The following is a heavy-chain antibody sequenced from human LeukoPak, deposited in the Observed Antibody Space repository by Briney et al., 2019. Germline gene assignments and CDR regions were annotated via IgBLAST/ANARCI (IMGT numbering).Heavy chain of an antibody. CDR1: GYTFTYYY. CDR3: ASHTVVTSAYAMDV. J-gene: IGHJ6*02. CDR2: INPNSGGT. Sequence: GASVKVSCKASGYTFTYYYMHWVRQAPGQGLEWMGWINPNSGGTYYAQKFQGRVTMTRDTSISTAYMELSRLRSDDTAVYYCASHTVVTSAYAMDVWGQGTTVTVSS. V-gene: IGHV1-2*02. D-gene: IGHD4-23*01.